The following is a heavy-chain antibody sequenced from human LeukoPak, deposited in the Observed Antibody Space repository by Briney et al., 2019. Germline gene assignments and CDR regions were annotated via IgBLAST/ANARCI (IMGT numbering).Heavy chain of an antibody. CDR3: GTSFAGYSPDAFDI. CDR1: GGTFSSYA. V-gene: IGHV1-69*06. D-gene: IGHD6-13*01. J-gene: IGHJ3*02. CDR2: IIPIFGTA. Sequence: SVKVSCKASGGTFSSYAISWVRQAPGQGLAWMGGIIPIFGTANYAQKFQGRVTSTADKDTSTAYMELSSLRSDDTAVYYCGTSFAGYSPDAFDIWGQGTMVTVSS.